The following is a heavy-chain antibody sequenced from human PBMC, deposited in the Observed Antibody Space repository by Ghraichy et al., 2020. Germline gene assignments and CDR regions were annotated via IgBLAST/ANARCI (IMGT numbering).Heavy chain of an antibody. CDR3: ARTNYYDHIALWFDP. D-gene: IGHD3-22*01. Sequence: SETLSLTFTVSGGSISSYYWSWIRQPPGKGLEWIGYISDSGTTNYNPSLKSRVTISVDTPKNQFSLKLSSVTAADTAVYYCARTNYYDHIALWFDPWGQGTLVTVSS. J-gene: IGHJ5*02. CDR2: ISDSGTT. V-gene: IGHV4-59*01. CDR1: GGSISSYY.